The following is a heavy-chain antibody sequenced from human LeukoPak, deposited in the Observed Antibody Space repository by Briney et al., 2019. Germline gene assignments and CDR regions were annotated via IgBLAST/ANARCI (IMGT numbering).Heavy chain of an antibody. D-gene: IGHD3-16*01. V-gene: IGHV5-10-1*01. J-gene: IGHJ3*01. Sequence: PGESLKISCKGSGSSFTTYWISWVRQMPGKSLEWMGRINPSDSYNNYSTSFQGHVTISPDKSITTAYLKWSSRKASDTAMYYCAKWGAGGDFDVWGQGTMVTVSS. CDR2: INPSDSYN. CDR3: AKWGAGGDFDV. CDR1: GSSFTTYW.